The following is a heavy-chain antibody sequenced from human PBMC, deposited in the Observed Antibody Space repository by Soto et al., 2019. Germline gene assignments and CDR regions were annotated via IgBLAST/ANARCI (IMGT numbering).Heavy chain of an antibody. Sequence: QVQLVESGGGVVQPGRSLRLSCAASGFTFSSYGMHWVRQAPGKGLEWVAVISYDGSNKYYADSVKGRFTISRDKSKNTLYLQMNSLRAEDTAVYYCAKDVSIVLRVYAIQEVAPLIDYWGQGTLVTVSS. CDR2: ISYDGSNK. CDR3: AKDVSIVLRVYAIQEVAPLIDY. J-gene: IGHJ4*02. V-gene: IGHV3-30*18. CDR1: GFTFSSYG. D-gene: IGHD2-8*01.